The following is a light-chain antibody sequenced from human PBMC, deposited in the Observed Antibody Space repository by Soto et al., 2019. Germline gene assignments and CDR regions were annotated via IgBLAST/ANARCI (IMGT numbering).Light chain of an antibody. V-gene: IGLV1-51*01. CDR3: GTWDSSLSAYV. CDR1: SSNIGNNY. J-gene: IGLJ1*01. CDR2: DNN. Sequence: QSVLTQPPSVSAAPGQTVTISCSGSSSNIGNNYVSWYQQVPGTAPKLLIYDNNKRPSGIPDRFSGSKSGTSATLGITGLQTGDEADYYCGTWDSSLSAYVFGTGTKVTVL.